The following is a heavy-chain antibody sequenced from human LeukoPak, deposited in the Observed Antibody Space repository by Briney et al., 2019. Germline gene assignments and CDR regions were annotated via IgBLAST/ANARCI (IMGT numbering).Heavy chain of an antibody. CDR1: GFTFSDYA. V-gene: IGHV3-23*01. CDR3: AKGRPHHRDCLDH. J-gene: IGHJ4*02. D-gene: IGHD1-14*01. CDR2: ISGTGSAT. Sequence: PGGSLRLSCAISGFTFSDYAMSWVRQAPGKGLEWVSVISGTGSATYYADSVKGRFTISRDNSKNTLYLQMNRLGVEDTAVYYCAKGRPHHRDCLDHWGQGTLVTVSS.